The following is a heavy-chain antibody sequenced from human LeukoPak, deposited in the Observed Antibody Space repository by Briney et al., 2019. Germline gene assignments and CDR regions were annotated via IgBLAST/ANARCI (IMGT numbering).Heavy chain of an antibody. CDR1: GFTFSSYA. CDR2: ISSNRGST. D-gene: IGHD6-13*01. Sequence: GGSLRLSCSASGFTFSSYAMHWVRQAPGKGLEYVSAISSNRGSTYYADSVKGRFTISRDNSKNTLYLQMSSLRAEDTAVYYCVKDPQRYIPTIAAAGDGGDYWGQGTLVTVSS. J-gene: IGHJ4*02. V-gene: IGHV3-64D*06. CDR3: VKDPQRYIPTIAAAGDGGDY.